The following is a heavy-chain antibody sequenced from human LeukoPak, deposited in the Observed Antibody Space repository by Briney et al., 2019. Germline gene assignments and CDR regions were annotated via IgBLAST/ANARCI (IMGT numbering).Heavy chain of an antibody. J-gene: IGHJ5*02. CDR1: GGSISGYH. D-gene: IGHD3-16*01. CDR3: ARHGRDYVPDNWFDP. CDR2: IYYKGIT. Sequence: ETSETLSLTCVVSGGSISGYHWSWIRQVPGKGLEWIGYIYYKGITNYNPSLKSRVTISVDTSKNQFSLKLSSVTAADTAVYYCARHGRDYVPDNWFDPWGQGTLVTVSS. V-gene: IGHV4-59*08.